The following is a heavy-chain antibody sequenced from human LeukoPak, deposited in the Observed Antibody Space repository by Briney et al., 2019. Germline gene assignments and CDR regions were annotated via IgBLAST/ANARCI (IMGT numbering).Heavy chain of an antibody. D-gene: IGHD3-22*01. CDR3: AKGSLVLGIVKYYFDY. V-gene: IGHV3-23*01. CDR2: ISGSSDAT. CDR1: GFTFTNYA. Sequence: GVSLRLSCAPSGFTFTNYAMTWVRQAPGKGLKCVSGISGSSDATYYAYSVLGRFTISRDNSKHKLYLQLKSLSVEDKAVYDCAKGSLVLGIVKYYFDYWGQGSLVTVSS. J-gene: IGHJ4*02.